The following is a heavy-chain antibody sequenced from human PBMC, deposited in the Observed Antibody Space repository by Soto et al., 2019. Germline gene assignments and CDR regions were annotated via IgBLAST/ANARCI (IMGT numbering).Heavy chain of an antibody. CDR3: TRDLRDIVVVPAAMKGYYYYYYMDV. V-gene: IGHV3-49*03. J-gene: IGHJ6*03. Sequence: EVQLVESGGGLVQPGRSLRLSCTASGFTFGDYAMSWFRQAPGKGLEWVGFIRSKAYGATTEYAASVKGRFTISRDDSKSIAYLQMNSLKTEDTAVYYCTRDLRDIVVVPAAMKGYYYYYYMDVWGKGTTVTVSS. CDR2: IRSKAYGATT. CDR1: GFTFGDYA. D-gene: IGHD2-2*01.